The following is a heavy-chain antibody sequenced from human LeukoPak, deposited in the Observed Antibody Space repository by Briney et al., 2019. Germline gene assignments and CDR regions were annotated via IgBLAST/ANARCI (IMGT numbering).Heavy chain of an antibody. D-gene: IGHD1-26*01. CDR3: ARGRSNYYGMDV. V-gene: IGHV4-34*01. Sequence: PSETLSLTCAVYGGSFSGYYWSWIRQPPGKGLEWIGEINHSGSTNYNPSLKSRVTMSVDTSKNLFSLKVSSVTAADTAVYYCARGRSNYYGMDVWAKGPRSPSP. CDR1: GGSFSGYY. CDR2: INHSGST. J-gene: IGHJ6*02.